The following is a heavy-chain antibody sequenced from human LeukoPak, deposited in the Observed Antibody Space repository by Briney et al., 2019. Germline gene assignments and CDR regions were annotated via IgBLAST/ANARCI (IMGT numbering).Heavy chain of an antibody. CDR3: ARGHSRVAGTYYYYGMDV. D-gene: IGHD6-19*01. V-gene: IGHV4-30-2*01. Sequence: KTSETLSLTCAVSGGSISSGGYSWSWIRQPPGKGLEWIGYIYHSGSTYYNPSLKSRVTISVDRSKNQFSLKLSSVTAADTAVYYCARGHSRVAGTYYYYGMDVWGQGTTVTVS. J-gene: IGHJ6*02. CDR1: GGSISSGGYS. CDR2: IYHSGST.